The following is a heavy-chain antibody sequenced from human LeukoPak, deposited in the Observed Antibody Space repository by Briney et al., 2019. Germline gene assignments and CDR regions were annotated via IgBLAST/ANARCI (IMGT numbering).Heavy chain of an antibody. CDR3: AREEYGDYLDY. CDR2: ISSSGSTI. D-gene: IGHD4-17*01. V-gene: IGHV3-48*03. CDR1: GFTFSSYE. Sequence: PGGSLRLSCAASGFTFSSYEMNWVRQAPGKGLEWVSYISSSGSTIYYADSVKGRFTISRDNSKNTLYLQMNSLRAEDTAVYYCAREEYGDYLDYWGQGTLVTVSS. J-gene: IGHJ4*02.